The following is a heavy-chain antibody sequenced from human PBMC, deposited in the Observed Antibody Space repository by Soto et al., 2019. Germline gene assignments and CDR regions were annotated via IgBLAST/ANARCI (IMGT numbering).Heavy chain of an antibody. D-gene: IGHD6-13*01. CDR2: IDPSDSYT. J-gene: IGHJ6*02. CDR1: GYSFTSYW. CDR3: ARHYCSPILPRWNYYYGMDV. Sequence: GESLQIYCKGSGYSFTSYWISWVRQMPGKGLEWMGRIDPSDSYTNYSPSFQGHVTISADKSISTAYLQWSSLKASDTAMYYCARHYCSPILPRWNYYYGMDVWGQGTTVTVSS. V-gene: IGHV5-10-1*01.